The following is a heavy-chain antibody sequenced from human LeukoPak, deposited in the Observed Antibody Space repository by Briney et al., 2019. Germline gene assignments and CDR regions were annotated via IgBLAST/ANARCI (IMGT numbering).Heavy chain of an antibody. D-gene: IGHD3-16*02. J-gene: IGHJ4*02. CDR1: GFTFSSYS. CDR2: ISSSSSYI. Sequence: GGSLRLSCAASGFTFSSYSMNWVRQAPGKGLEWVSSISSSSSYIYYADSVKGRFTISRDNAKNSLYLQMNSLRAEDTAVYYCARSLGGIIVDGDYWGQGTLVTVSS. V-gene: IGHV3-21*01. CDR3: ARSLGGIIVDGDY.